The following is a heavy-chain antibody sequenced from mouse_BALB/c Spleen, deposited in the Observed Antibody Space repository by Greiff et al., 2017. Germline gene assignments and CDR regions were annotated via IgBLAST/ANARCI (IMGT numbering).Heavy chain of an antibody. D-gene: IGHD4-1*02. Sequence: EVQRVESGGGLVKPGGSLKLSCAASGFAFSSYDMSWVRQTPEKRLEWVAYISSGGGSTYYPDTVKGRFTISRDNAKNTLYLQMSSLKSEDTAMYYCARHATGHFDYWGQGTTLTVSS. CDR3: ARHATGHFDY. CDR2: ISSGGGST. J-gene: IGHJ2*01. CDR1: GFAFSSYD. V-gene: IGHV5-12-1*01.